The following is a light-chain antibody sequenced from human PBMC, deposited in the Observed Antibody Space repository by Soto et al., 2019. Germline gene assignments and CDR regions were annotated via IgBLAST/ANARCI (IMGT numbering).Light chain of an antibody. CDR1: HGISSR. CDR3: QQYFSYPLT. V-gene: IGKV1-8*01. Sequence: AIRMTQAPSSFSASTGDRVTITCRASHGISSRLAWYQVKPGKAPRLLIYTASYLESGVPSRFSGSGSGTDFTLTISSLQSEDFAVYYCQQYFSYPLTFGGGTKVEIK. CDR2: TAS. J-gene: IGKJ4*01.